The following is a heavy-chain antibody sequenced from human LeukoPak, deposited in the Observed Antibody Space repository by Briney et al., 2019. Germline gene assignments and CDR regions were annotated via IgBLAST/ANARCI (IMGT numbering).Heavy chain of an antibody. D-gene: IGHD3-22*01. Sequence: GGSLRLSCAASGFTFSSYAMSWVRQAPGKGLEWVSYVSSSGSTIYYADSVKGRFTISRDNAKNSLYLQMNSLRAEDTAVYYCARYGAHAGYYDSSGYSSEVDYWGQGTLVTVSS. CDR3: ARYGAHAGYYDSSGYSSEVDY. CDR1: GFTFSSYA. V-gene: IGHV3-48*04. CDR2: VSSSGSTI. J-gene: IGHJ4*02.